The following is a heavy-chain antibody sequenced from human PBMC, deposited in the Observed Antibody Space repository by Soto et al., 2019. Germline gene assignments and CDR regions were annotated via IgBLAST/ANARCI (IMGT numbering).Heavy chain of an antibody. CDR2: IYPGDSDS. Sequence: PXESLKICFRTSGYSFSTYWIGWVRQIPGKGLEWMGIIYPGDSDSKYSPSFQGQVTISADTSIRTAYLQWSSLKASDTAMYCCARLARYYDYVWGSYRQDAFDTWGQGTMVTVSS. J-gene: IGHJ3*02. V-gene: IGHV5-51*01. CDR3: ARLARYYDYVWGSYRQDAFDT. CDR1: GYSFSTYW. D-gene: IGHD3-16*02.